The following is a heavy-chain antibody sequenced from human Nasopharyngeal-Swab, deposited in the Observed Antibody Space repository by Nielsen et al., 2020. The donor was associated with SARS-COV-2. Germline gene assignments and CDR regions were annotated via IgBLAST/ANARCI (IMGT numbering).Heavy chain of an antibody. CDR1: GFTFSSYG. V-gene: IGHV3-30*03. CDR2: ISYDGSNK. Sequence: GESLKISCAASGFTFSSYGMHWVRQAPGKGLEWVAVISYDGSNKYYADSVKGRFTISRDNSKNTLYLQMNSLRPDDTAVYYCARDVGVAGGDYWGQGTLVTVSS. CDR3: ARDVGVAGGDY. J-gene: IGHJ4*02. D-gene: IGHD3-3*01.